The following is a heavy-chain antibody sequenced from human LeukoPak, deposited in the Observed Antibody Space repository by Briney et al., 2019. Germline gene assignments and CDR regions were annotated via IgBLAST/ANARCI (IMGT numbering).Heavy chain of an antibody. CDR3: VRDNAYKFDY. V-gene: IGHV3-74*01. J-gene: IGHJ4*02. Sequence: GGSLRLSCAVSGFTFSSYWMNWVRQVPGKDLVWVSHINTFGTTATYADSVKGRFTISRDNANNTLYLQMNSLRVEDTAVYYCVRDNAYKFDYWGQGTLVTVSS. CDR2: INTFGTTA. D-gene: IGHD5-24*01. CDR1: GFTFSSYW.